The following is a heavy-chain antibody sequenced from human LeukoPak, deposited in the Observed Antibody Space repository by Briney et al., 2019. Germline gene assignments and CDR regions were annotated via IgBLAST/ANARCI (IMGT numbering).Heavy chain of an antibody. CDR1: GYTLTELS. D-gene: IGHD3-3*01. CDR2: INPSGGST. V-gene: IGHV1-46*01. CDR3: AGCADFWSAPYP. Sequence: ASVKVSCKVSGYTLTELSMHWVRQAPGQGLEWMGIINPSGGSTSYAQKFQGRVTMTRDTSTSTVYMELSSLRSEDTAVYYCAGCADFWSAPYPWGQGTLVTVSS. J-gene: IGHJ5*02.